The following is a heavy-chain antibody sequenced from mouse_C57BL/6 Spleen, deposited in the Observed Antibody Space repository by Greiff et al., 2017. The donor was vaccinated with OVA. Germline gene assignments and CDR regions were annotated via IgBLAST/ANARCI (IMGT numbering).Heavy chain of an antibody. Sequence: VQLKESGPGLVQPSQSLSITCTVSGFSLTSYGVHWVRQSPGKGLEWLGVIWSGGSTDYNAAFISRLSISKDNSTSQVFFKMNSLQADDTAIYYCARKAHYYGSSPGYFDVWGTGTTVTVSS. CDR2: IWSGGST. J-gene: IGHJ1*03. V-gene: IGHV2-2*01. D-gene: IGHD1-1*01. CDR1: GFSLTSYG. CDR3: ARKAHYYGSSPGYFDV.